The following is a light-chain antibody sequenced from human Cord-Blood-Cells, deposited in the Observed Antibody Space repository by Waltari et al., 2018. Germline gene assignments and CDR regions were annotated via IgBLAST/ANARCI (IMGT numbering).Light chain of an antibody. J-gene: IGLJ3*02. CDR2: RDS. CDR1: NIGGKK. CDR3: QVWDSSTAWV. Sequence: YELTQPLSVSVALGQPLRLTFGGNNIGGKKVTWYQQKPGQAPVLVIYRDSNRPSGIPERFSGSNSGNTATLTISRAQAGDEADYYCQVWDSSTAWVFGGGTKLTVL. V-gene: IGLV3-9*01.